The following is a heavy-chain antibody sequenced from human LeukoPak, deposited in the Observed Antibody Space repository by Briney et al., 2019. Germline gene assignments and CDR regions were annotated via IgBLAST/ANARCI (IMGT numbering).Heavy chain of an antibody. CDR2: IYYSGST. CDR1: GGSISSYY. Sequence: SETLSLTCTVSGGSISSYYWSWIRQPPGKGLEWIGYIYYSGSTNYNPSLKSRVTISVDTSKNQFSLKLSSVTAADTAVYYCARSVPPNCSGGSCYYFSTGGIDPWGQGTLVTVSS. CDR3: ARSVPPNCSGGSCYYFSTGGIDP. D-gene: IGHD2-15*01. V-gene: IGHV4-59*01. J-gene: IGHJ5*02.